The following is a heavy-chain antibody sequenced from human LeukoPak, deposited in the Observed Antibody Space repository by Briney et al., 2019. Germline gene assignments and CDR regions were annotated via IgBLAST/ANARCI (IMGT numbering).Heavy chain of an antibody. CDR1: GYTFTGYY. J-gene: IGHJ4*02. D-gene: IGHD5-18*01. CDR2: INPNSGCT. CDR3: ARDGSVDTAMEDDY. Sequence: ASVKVSCKASGYTFTGYYMHWVRQAPGQGLEWMGWINPNSGCTNYAQKFQGRVTMTRDTSISTAYMELSRLRSDDTAVYYCARDGSVDTAMEDDYWGEGTLVTVSS. V-gene: IGHV1-2*02.